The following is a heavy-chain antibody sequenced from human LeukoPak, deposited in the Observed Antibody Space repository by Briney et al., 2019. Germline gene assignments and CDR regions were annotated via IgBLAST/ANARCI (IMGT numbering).Heavy chain of an antibody. CDR1: GFTFDDYA. J-gene: IGHJ4*02. V-gene: IGHV3-9*01. CDR2: ISWNSGSI. D-gene: IGHD2-15*01. Sequence: GGSLRPSCAASGFTFDDYAMHWVRQAPGKGLEWVSGISWNSGSIGYADSVKGRFTISRDNAKNSLYLQMNSLRAEDTALYYCAKDIGSGPFDYWGQGTLVTVSS. CDR3: AKDIGSGPFDY.